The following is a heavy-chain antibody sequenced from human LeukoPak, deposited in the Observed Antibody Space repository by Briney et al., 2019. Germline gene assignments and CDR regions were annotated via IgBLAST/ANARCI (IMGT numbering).Heavy chain of an antibody. J-gene: IGHJ4*02. V-gene: IGHV3-48*01. CDR2: ISSSGSAI. Sequence: GGSLRLSCAASGFPLSSYSINWVRQAPGKGLEWVSYISSSGSAIYYVDSVKGRFTVSRDNAKNSLFLQMNSPGAEDTAVYYCVRVKGSYFDYWSQGALVTVSS. CDR3: VRVKGSYFDY. CDR1: GFPLSSYS. D-gene: IGHD2-15*01.